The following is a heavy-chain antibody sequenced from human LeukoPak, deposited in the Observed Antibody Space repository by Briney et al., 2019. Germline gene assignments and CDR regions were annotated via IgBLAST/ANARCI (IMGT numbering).Heavy chain of an antibody. J-gene: IGHJ4*02. Sequence: ASVKVSCKASGYTFTGYYMHWVRQAPGQGLEWMGWISTYNGDTNYAQKLQGRVTMTTDTSTSTAYMELRSLRSDDTAVYYCARGSSYGFSMGYWGQGTLVTVSS. V-gene: IGHV1-18*04. CDR3: ARGSSYGFSMGY. D-gene: IGHD3-16*01. CDR1: GYTFTGYY. CDR2: ISTYNGDT.